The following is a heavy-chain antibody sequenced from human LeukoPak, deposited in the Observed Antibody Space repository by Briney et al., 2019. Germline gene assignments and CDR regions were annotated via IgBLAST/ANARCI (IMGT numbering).Heavy chain of an antibody. CDR1: GYSFTSYG. V-gene: IGHV1-18*04. CDR3: ARDRTYYYGSGSDY. J-gene: IGHJ4*02. Sequence: SVKVSCKASGYSFTSYGISWVRQAPGQGLEWMGWISAYNGNTNYAQKLQGRVTMTTDTSTSTAYMELRSLRSDDTAVYYCARDRTYYYGSGSDYWGQGTLVTVSS. CDR2: ISAYNGNT. D-gene: IGHD3-10*01.